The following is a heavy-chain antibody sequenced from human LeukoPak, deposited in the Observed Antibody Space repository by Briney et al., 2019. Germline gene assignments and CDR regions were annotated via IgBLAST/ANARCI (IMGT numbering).Heavy chain of an antibody. Sequence: PGGSLGLSCAASGFTFSSYWMSWVRQAPGKGLEWVANIKQDGSEKYYVDSVKGRFTISRDNAKNSLYLQMNSLRAEDTAVYYCARDRASYSSSWYGGGFDYWGQGTLVTVSS. CDR1: GFTFSSYW. V-gene: IGHV3-7*01. CDR2: IKQDGSEK. D-gene: IGHD6-13*01. J-gene: IGHJ4*02. CDR3: ARDRASYSSSWYGGGFDY.